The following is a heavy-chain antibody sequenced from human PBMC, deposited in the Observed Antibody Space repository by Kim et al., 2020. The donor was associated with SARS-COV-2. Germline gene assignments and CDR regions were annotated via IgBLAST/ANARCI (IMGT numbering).Heavy chain of an antibody. CDR3: STTGGVVRYK. D-gene: IGHD1-1*01. J-gene: IGHJ1*01. CDR2: INSVSSFT. CDR1: GFTFSRYS. Sequence: GGSLRLSCLASGFTFSRYSMNWVRQAPGKGLEWVSSINSVSSFTPSGDSVRGRFTISRDNAKNSLYLEMNSQTGEDAAVYYCSTTGGVVRYKWGPGTLVSVSS. V-gene: IGHV3-21*01.